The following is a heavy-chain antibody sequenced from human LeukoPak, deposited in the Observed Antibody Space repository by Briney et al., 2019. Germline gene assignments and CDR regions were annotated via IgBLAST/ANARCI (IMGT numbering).Heavy chain of an antibody. J-gene: IGHJ5*02. V-gene: IGHV1-18*01. D-gene: IGHD6-13*01. CDR2: ISAYNGNT. Sequence: ASVKVSCKASGYTFTSYGISWVRQAPGQGLEWMGWISAYNGNTNYAQKLQGRVTMTTDTSTSTAYMELRSLRSDDTAVYYCAGFSLGASSSWYWFDPWGQGTLVTVSS. CDR3: AGFSLGASSSWYWFDP. CDR1: GYTFTSYG.